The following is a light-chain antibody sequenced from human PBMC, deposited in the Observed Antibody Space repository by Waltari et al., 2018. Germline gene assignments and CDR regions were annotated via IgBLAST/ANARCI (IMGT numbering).Light chain of an antibody. J-gene: IGKJ1*01. CDR1: RTIIYNSNYKHN. CDR3: QQYYSRRR. Sequence: IVITLSPVTLSVSLGERATLHRKSSRTIIYNSNYKHNLAWYQQKPGQPPRLLIYWASSREAGVPDRCSGRGSGEDFTITSSNLQEEDVAVYYCQQYYSRRRFGQGTKVEI. V-gene: IGKV4-1*01. CDR2: WAS.